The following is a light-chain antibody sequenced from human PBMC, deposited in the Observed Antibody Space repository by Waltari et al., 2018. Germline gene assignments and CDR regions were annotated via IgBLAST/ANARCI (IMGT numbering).Light chain of an antibody. CDR3: QQYFKTPLT. CDR2: WAP. Sequence: DIVMTQSPDSLTVSLGERATINCKSSQTILYSSSNKNYLSWYQQKPRQPPKLLIYWAPTRECGVPDRFSGTGSGTDFTLTISRLQAEDVAVYYCQQYFKTPLTFGGGTKVEIK. CDR1: QTILYSSSNKNY. J-gene: IGKJ4*01. V-gene: IGKV4-1*01.